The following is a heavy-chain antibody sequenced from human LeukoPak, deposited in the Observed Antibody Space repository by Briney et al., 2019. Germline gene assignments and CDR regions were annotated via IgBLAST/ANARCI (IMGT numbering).Heavy chain of an antibody. CDR2: IYHSGST. J-gene: IGHJ3*01. V-gene: IGHV4-30-2*01. CDR1: GGSISSGGYY. CDR3: ARDQRSIAVRNSPVGTLPSGVLEP. D-gene: IGHD6-6*01. Sequence: PSETLSLSCTVSGGSISSGGYYWSWIRQPPGKGLEWIGYIYHSGSTYYNPSLKSRVTISVDRSKNQFSLKLSSVTAADTAVYYCARDQRSIAVRNSPVGTLPSGVLEPWGQGTMVTVSS.